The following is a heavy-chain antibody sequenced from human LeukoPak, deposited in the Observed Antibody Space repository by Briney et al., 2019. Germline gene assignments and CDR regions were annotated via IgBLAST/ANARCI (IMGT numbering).Heavy chain of an antibody. CDR3: AVGGTDGYKSPPVY. CDR1: GASISSGSNY. CDR2: IYSSGST. V-gene: IGHV4-39*07. Sequence: SETLSLTCSVSGASISSGSNYWGWIRQPPGKTLEWIGSIYSSGSTYYNPSLKSRVIIIIDTPKNHFSLTLSSVTAADTAVYYCAVGGTDGYKSPPVYWGQGTLVTVSS. D-gene: IGHD5-24*01. J-gene: IGHJ4*02.